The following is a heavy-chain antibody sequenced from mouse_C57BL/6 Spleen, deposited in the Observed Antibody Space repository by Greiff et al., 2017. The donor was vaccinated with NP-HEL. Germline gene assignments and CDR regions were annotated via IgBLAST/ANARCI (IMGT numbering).Heavy chain of an antibody. CDR3: ARRGYTNYVGYAMDY. CDR1: GYTFTSYW. CDR2: IYPGSGST. Sequence: VQLQQPGAELVKPGASVKMSCKASGYTFTSYWITWVKQRPGQGLEWIGDIYPGSGSTNYNENFKSKATLTVDTSSSTAYMQLSSLTSEDSAVYYCARRGYTNYVGYAMDYWGQGTTVTVSS. J-gene: IGHJ4*01. V-gene: IGHV1-55*01. D-gene: IGHD2-5*01.